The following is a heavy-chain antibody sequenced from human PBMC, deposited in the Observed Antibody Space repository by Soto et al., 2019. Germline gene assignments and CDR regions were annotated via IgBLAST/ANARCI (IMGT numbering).Heavy chain of an antibody. CDR3: ARDPIESRYSSSWYYFDY. CDR2: ISSNGGST. V-gene: IGHV3-64*01. D-gene: IGHD6-13*01. J-gene: IGHJ4*02. Sequence: GGSLRLSCAASGFTFSSYAMHWVRQAPGKGLEYVSAISSNGGSTYYANSVKGRFTISRDNSKNTRYLQMGSLGAEDMAVYYCARDPIESRYSSSWYYFDYWGQGTLVTVSS. CDR1: GFTFSSYA.